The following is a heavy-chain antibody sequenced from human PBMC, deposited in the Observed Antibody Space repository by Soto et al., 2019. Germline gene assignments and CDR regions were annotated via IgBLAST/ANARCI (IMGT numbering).Heavy chain of an antibody. Sequence: PSETLSLTCAVYGGSFSGYYWSWIRQPPGKGLEWIGEINHSGSTNYNPSLKSRVTISVDTSKNQFSLKLSSVTAADPAVYYCGRRRVFYYYYMDVWGKGTTVTVSS. CDR2: INHSGST. CDR1: GGSFSGYY. J-gene: IGHJ6*03. CDR3: GRRRVFYYYYMDV. V-gene: IGHV4-34*01.